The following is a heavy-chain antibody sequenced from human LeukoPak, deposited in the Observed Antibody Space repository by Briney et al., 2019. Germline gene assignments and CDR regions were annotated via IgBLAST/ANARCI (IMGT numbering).Heavy chain of an antibody. CDR1: GYSISSGYY. Sequence: SETLSLTCAVSGYSISSGYYWGWIRQPPGKGLEWIGSIYHSGSTYYNPSLKSRVTISVDTFKNQFSLKLSSVTAADTAVYYCATSPLYCSGGSCYQGYFDYWGQGTLVTVSS. V-gene: IGHV4-38-2*01. CDR3: ATSPLYCSGGSCYQGYFDY. CDR2: IYHSGST. J-gene: IGHJ4*02. D-gene: IGHD2-15*01.